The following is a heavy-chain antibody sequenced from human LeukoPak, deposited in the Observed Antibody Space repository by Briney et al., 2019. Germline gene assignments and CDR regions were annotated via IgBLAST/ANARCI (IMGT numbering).Heavy chain of an antibody. CDR2: IKQDGSEK. V-gene: IGHV3-7*01. D-gene: IGHD2-21*02. CDR1: GFTFSSYW. J-gene: IGHJ4*02. Sequence: GGSLRLSCAASGFTFSSYWMSWVRQAPGKGLEWVANIKQDGSEKYCVDSVKGRFTISRDNAKNSLYLQMNSLRAEDTAVYYCARDGDGYGSACFDYWGQGTLVTVSS. CDR3: ARDGDGYGSACFDY.